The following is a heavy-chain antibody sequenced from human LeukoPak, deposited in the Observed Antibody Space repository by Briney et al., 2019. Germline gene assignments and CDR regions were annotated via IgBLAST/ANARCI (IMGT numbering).Heavy chain of an antibody. V-gene: IGHV3-7*01. J-gene: IGHJ6*02. CDR3: AKGAARYGMDV. CDR1: GFTLSSYW. CDR2: IKQDGSEK. D-gene: IGHD2-15*01. Sequence: PGGSLRLSCAVSGFTLSSYWMSWVRQAPGKGLEWVANIKQDGSEKYYVDSVKGRFIISRDIAKSSLYLQMNSLRAEDTAVYYCAKGAARYGMDVWGQGTTVTVSS.